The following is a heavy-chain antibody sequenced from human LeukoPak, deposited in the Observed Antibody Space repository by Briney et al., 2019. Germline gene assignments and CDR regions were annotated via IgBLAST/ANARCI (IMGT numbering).Heavy chain of an antibody. CDR2: INPSGGST. CDR3: ARERGAVAGNYYYGMDV. CDR1: GYTFTSYY. Sequence: ASVKVSCKASGYTFTSYYMHWVRQAPGQGLEWMGIINPSGGSTSYAQKFQGRATMTRDTSTSTVYMELSSLRSEDTAVYYCARERGAVAGNYYYGMDVWGQGTTVTVSS. V-gene: IGHV1-46*01. J-gene: IGHJ6*02. D-gene: IGHD6-19*01.